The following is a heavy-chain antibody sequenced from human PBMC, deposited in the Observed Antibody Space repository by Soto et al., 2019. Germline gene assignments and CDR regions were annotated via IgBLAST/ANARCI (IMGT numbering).Heavy chain of an antibody. CDR2: IYHSGST. Sequence: QVQLQESGPGLVKPSGTLSLTCAVSSGSISSSNWWSWVRQPPGKGLEWIGEIYHSGSTNYNPSLKSRVNISVDNSKNQFSLKLSSVTAADTAVYYCARDGVDCSGGSCYSANAFDIWGQGTMVTVSS. J-gene: IGHJ3*02. V-gene: IGHV4-4*02. CDR3: ARDGVDCSGGSCYSANAFDI. D-gene: IGHD2-15*01. CDR1: SGSISSSNW.